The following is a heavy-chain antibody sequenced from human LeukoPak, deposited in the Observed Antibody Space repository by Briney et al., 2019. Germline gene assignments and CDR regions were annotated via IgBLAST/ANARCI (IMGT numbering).Heavy chain of an antibody. Sequence: SETLSLTRAVYGGSFSGYYWSWIRQPPGKGLEWIGEINHSGSTNYNPSLKSRVTISVDTSKNQFSLKLSSVTAADTAVYYCARGLDYGDYVGDAFDIWGQGTMVTVSS. J-gene: IGHJ3*02. CDR2: INHSGST. CDR1: GGSFSGYY. V-gene: IGHV4-34*01. CDR3: ARGLDYGDYVGDAFDI. D-gene: IGHD4-17*01.